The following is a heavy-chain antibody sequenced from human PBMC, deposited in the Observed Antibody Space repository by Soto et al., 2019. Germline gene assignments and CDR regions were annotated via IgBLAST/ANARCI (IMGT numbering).Heavy chain of an antibody. Sequence: GSLRLSCTVSGGSISSSSYYWGWIRQPPGKGLEWIGSIYYSGSTYYNPSLKSRVTISVDTSKNQFSLKLSSVTAADTAVYYCARPHNYGSGSYYYYYYMDVWGKGTTVTVSS. CDR2: IYYSGST. J-gene: IGHJ6*03. D-gene: IGHD3-10*01. CDR1: GGSISSSSYY. V-gene: IGHV4-39*01. CDR3: ARPHNYGSGSYYYYYYMDV.